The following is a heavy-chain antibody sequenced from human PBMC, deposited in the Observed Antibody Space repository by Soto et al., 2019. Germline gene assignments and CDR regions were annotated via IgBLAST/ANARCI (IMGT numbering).Heavy chain of an antibody. D-gene: IGHD2-2*01. J-gene: IGHJ6*02. V-gene: IGHV1-18*04. CDR3: ARDRPIIVVPAGHYYYYGMDV. CDR1: GYTFTSYG. Sequence: ASVKVSCKASGYTFTSYGISLVRQAPGQGLEWMGWISAYNGNTNYAQKLQGRVTMTTDTSTSTAYMELRSLRSDDTAVYYCARDRPIIVVPAGHYYYYGMDVWGQGTTVTVS. CDR2: ISAYNGNT.